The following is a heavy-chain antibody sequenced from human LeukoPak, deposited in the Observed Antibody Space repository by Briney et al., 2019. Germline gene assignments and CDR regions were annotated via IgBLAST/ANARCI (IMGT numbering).Heavy chain of an antibody. CDR2: IYYSGST. V-gene: IGHV4-31*03. CDR3: ARYYDILTGYPRWFDP. Sequence: KSSETLSLTCTVSLGSISSGGYYCSWIRQHPGKGLEWIGYIYYSGSTYYNPSLKSRVTISVATSKNQFSLKLSSVTAAVTAVYYCARYYDILTGYPRWFDPWGQGTLVTVSS. J-gene: IGHJ5*02. D-gene: IGHD3-9*01. CDR1: LGSISSGGYY.